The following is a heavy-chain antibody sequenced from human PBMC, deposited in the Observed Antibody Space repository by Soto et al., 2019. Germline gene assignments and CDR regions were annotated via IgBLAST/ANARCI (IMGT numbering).Heavy chain of an antibody. CDR3: ASSYYYGSGSYYNPFRPGWGMDV. CDR2: ISYDGSNK. Sequence: SLRRSCAAAGFTFSSYAMHWVRQAPGKGLDWVAVISYDGSNKYYADSVKGRFTISRDNSKNTLYLQMNSLRAEDTAVYYCASSYYYGSGSYYNPFRPGWGMDVWGPGTTVTVSS. D-gene: IGHD3-10*01. J-gene: IGHJ6*02. CDR1: GFTFSSYA. V-gene: IGHV3-30-3*01.